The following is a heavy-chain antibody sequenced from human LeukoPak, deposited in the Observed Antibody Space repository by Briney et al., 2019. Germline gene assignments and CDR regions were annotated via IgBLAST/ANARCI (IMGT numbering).Heavy chain of an antibody. CDR1: GFTFDDYA. CDR2: ISWNSGSI. V-gene: IGHV3-9*01. CDR3: AREASGSCYNYFDY. D-gene: IGHD1-26*01. Sequence: GRSLRLSCAASGFTFDDYATHWVRQAPGKGLEWVSGISWNSGSIGYADSVKGRFTISRDNAKNSLYLQMNSLRAEDTALYYCAREASGSCYNYFDYWGQGTLVTVSS. J-gene: IGHJ4*02.